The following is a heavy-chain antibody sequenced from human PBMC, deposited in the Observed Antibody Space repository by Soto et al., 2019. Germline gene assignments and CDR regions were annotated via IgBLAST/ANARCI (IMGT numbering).Heavy chain of an antibody. Sequence: SVKVSFKASGGTFSSYAISWVRQAPGQGLEWMGGIIPIFGTANYAQKFQGRVTITADESTSTAYMELSSLRSEDTAVYYCAREEYYYGSGSYYKSHYYGMDVWGQGTTVTVSS. CDR2: IIPIFGTA. V-gene: IGHV1-69*13. CDR3: AREEYYYGSGSYYKSHYYGMDV. D-gene: IGHD3-10*01. J-gene: IGHJ6*02. CDR1: GGTFSSYA.